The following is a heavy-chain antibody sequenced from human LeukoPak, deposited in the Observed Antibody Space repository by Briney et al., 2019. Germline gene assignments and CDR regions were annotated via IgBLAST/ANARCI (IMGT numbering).Heavy chain of an antibody. D-gene: IGHD3-9*01. Sequence: GGSLRLSCAASGFTFSSYEMNWVRQAPGKGLEWVSYISSSGSTIYYADSVKGRFTISRDNAKNSLYLQMNSLRAEDTAVYYCARVEDYDILTGFDYWGQGTLVTVSS. J-gene: IGHJ4*02. CDR3: ARVEDYDILTGFDY. V-gene: IGHV3-48*03. CDR1: GFTFSSYE. CDR2: ISSSGSTI.